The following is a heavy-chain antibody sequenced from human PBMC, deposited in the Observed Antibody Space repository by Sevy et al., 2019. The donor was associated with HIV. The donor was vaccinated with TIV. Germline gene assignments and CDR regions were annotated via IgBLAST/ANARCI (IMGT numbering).Heavy chain of an antibody. D-gene: IGHD6-13*01. CDR1: GFTFSSYA. J-gene: IGHJ4*02. V-gene: IGHV3-23*01. Sequence: GGSLRLSCAASGFTFSSYAMSWVRQAPGKGLEWVSAISGSGGSIYYADSVKGRFTISRDNSKNTLYLQMNSLRAEDTAVYYCAKDYSSSWYELDYWGQGTLVTVSS. CDR2: ISGSGGSI. CDR3: AKDYSSSWYELDY.